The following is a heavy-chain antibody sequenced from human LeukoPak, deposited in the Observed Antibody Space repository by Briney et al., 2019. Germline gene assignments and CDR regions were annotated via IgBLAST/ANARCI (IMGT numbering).Heavy chain of an antibody. CDR3: ARVPYFDY. V-gene: IGHV4-34*01. CDR2: INHSGST. CDR1: GGSISGYY. Sequence: SETLSLTCTVSGGSISGYYWSWIRQPPGKGLEWIGEINHSGSTNYNPSLKSRVTISVDTSKNQFSLKLSSVTAADTAVYYCARVPYFDYWGQGTLVTVSS. J-gene: IGHJ4*02.